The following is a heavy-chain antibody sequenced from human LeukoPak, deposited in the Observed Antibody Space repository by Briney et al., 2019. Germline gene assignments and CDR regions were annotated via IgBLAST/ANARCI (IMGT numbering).Heavy chain of an antibody. D-gene: IGHD3-22*01. J-gene: IGHJ4*02. CDR3: ARDTHYYDSSGYPPPFDY. Sequence: GGSLRLSCAVSGFTFTSYSMNWVRQAPGKGLEWVSSISSSTSYIFYADSVKGRFTISRDNARNSLYLHMNGLRAEDTAVYYCARDTHYYDSSGYPPPFDYWGQGTLVTVSS. V-gene: IGHV3-21*01. CDR2: ISSSTSYI. CDR1: GFTFTSYS.